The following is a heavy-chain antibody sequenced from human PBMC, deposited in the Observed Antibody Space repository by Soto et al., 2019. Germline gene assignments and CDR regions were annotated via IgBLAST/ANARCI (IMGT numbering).Heavy chain of an antibody. CDR2: IYYSGST. J-gene: IGHJ5*02. D-gene: IGHD1-7*01. V-gene: IGHV4-59*01. Sequence: SETLSLTCTVSGGSISSYYWSWIRQPPGKGLEWIGYIYYSGSTNYNPSLKSRVTISVDTSKNQFALKLSSVTAADTAVYYCARDRFEMELGEHSNWFDPWGQGTLVTVSS. CDR3: ARDRFEMELGEHSNWFDP. CDR1: GGSISSYY.